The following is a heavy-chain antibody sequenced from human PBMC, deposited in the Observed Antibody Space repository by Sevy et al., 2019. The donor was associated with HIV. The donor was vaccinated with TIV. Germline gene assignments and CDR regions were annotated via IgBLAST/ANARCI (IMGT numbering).Heavy chain of an antibody. CDR2: ISGSGGGT. J-gene: IGHJ3*02. D-gene: IGHD3-3*01. CDR1: GFTFSTYA. CDR3: AKLFPQDAFDI. V-gene: IGHV3-23*01. Sequence: GGSLRLSCAASGFTFSTYAMSWVRQAPGKGLEWVSAISGSGGGTFYADSVMGRFTISRDNSKNTLYLQMNSLSVEDTAVYYCAKLFPQDAFDIWGQGTMVTVSS.